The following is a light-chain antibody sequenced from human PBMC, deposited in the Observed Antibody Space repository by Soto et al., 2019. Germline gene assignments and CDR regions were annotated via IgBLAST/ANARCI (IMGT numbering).Light chain of an antibody. CDR1: QSVRKD. V-gene: IGKV3D-15*01. J-gene: IGKJ2*01. CDR3: QQYHDWPPST. Sequence: IVMTQSPATLSASLRERVTLSCRASQSVRKDLAWYQQKPGQAPRLLIYAASARATGVPDRFSGRGSGTDFTLIISSLQSDDFGVYYCQQYHDWPPSTFGQGTNLEI. CDR2: AAS.